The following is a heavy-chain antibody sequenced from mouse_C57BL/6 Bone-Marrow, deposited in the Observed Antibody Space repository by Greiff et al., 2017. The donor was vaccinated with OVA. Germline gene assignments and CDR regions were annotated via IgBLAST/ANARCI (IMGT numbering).Heavy chain of an antibody. CDR3: ARSRVLRLAY. V-gene: IGHV1-64*01. CDR1: GYTFTSYW. J-gene: IGHJ3*01. Sequence: QVQLKQPGAELVKPGASVKLSCKASGYTFTSYWMHWVKQRPGQGLEWIGMIHPNSGSTNYNEKFKSKATLTVDKSSSTAYMQLSSLTSEDSAVYYCARSRVLRLAYWGQGTLVTVSA. D-gene: IGHD1-1*01. CDR2: IHPNSGST.